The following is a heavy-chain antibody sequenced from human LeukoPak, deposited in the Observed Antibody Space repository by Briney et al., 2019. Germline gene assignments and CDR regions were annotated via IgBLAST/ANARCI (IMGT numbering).Heavy chain of an antibody. Sequence: GGSLRLSCAASGFTFSSYEMNWVRQAPGKGLEWVSYISSSGSTIYYADSVKGRFTISRDNAKNSLYLQMNSLRAEDTAVYYCALHPPHCSSTSCYSYWGQGTLVTVSS. CDR3: ALHPPHCSSTSCYSY. J-gene: IGHJ4*02. CDR2: ISSSGSTI. CDR1: GFTFSSYE. D-gene: IGHD2-2*01. V-gene: IGHV3-48*03.